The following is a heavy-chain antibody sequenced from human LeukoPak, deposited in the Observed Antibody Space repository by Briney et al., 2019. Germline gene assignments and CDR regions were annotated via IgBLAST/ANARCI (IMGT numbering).Heavy chain of an antibody. J-gene: IGHJ4*02. CDR3: ARAESSGWYASDYFDY. D-gene: IGHD6-19*01. CDR1: GFTFSSYS. Sequence: GGSLRLSCAASGFTFSSYSMNWVRQAPGKGLEWVSSISSSSSYIYYADSVKGRFTISRDNAKNSLYLQMNSLRAEDTAVYYCARAESSGWYASDYFDYWGQGTLVTVSS. CDR2: ISSSSSYI. V-gene: IGHV3-21*01.